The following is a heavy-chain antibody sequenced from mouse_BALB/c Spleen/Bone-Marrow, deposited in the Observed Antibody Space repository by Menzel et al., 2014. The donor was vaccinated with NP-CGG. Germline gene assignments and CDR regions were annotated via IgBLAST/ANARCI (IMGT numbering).Heavy chain of an antibody. CDR3: ARDPLYYYA. D-gene: IGHD1-1*01. CDR1: GFTFSSYG. CDR2: INSNGGST. V-gene: IGHV5-6-3*01. Sequence: EVKLVESGGGLVQPGGSLKLSCAASGFTFSSYGMSWVRQTPDKRLELVXXINSNGGSTYYPDSVKGRFTISRDNAKNTLYLQMSSLKSEDTAMYYCARDPLYYYAWGQGTLVTVSA. J-gene: IGHJ3*01.